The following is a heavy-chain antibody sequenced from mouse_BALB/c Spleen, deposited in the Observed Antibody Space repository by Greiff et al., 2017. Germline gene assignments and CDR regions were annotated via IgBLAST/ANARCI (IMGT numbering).Heavy chain of an antibody. CDR3: AGNLRRYFDV. CDR2: IWSGGST. J-gene: IGHJ1*01. V-gene: IGHV2-2*02. Sequence: VKLVESGPGLVKPAQCLSITCTASGFSLTSYGVHWVRQSPGKGLEWLGVIWSGGSTDYNSAFIARLSISKDNSTGHISFKMNSLQANDTATYSCAGNLRRYFDVWGAGTTVTVSS. CDR1: GFSLTSYG.